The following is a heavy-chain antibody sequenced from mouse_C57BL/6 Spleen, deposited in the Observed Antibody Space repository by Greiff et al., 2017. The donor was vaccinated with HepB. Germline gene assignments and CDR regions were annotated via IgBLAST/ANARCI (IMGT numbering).Heavy chain of an antibody. V-gene: IGHV1-15*01. Sequence: QVQLKESGAELVRPGASVTLSCKASGYTFTDYEMHWVKQTPVHGLEWIGAIDPETGGTAYNQKFKGKAILTADKSSSTAYMELRSLTSEDSAVYYCTRGPSYYSNFYWYFDVWGTGTTVTVSS. J-gene: IGHJ1*03. CDR1: GYTFTDYE. CDR3: TRGPSYYSNFYWYFDV. CDR2: IDPETGGT. D-gene: IGHD2-5*01.